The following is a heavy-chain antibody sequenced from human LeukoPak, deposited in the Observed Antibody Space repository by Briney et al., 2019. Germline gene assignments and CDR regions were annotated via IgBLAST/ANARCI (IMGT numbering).Heavy chain of an antibody. D-gene: IGHD6-19*01. CDR1: GFTFSSYA. Sequence: GGSLRLSCAASGFTFSSYAMSWVRQAPGKGLEWVSAISGSGGSTYYADSVKGRFAISRDNSKNTLYLQMNSLRAEDTAVYYCALSVSSGFPYNAFDIWGQGTMVTVSS. V-gene: IGHV3-23*01. CDR3: ALSVSSGFPYNAFDI. CDR2: ISGSGGST. J-gene: IGHJ3*02.